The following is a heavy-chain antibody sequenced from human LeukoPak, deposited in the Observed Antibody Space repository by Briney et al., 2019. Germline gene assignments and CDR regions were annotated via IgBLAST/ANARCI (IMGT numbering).Heavy chain of an antibody. CDR3: AKGTTYYYDSSGYP. J-gene: IGHJ5*02. CDR2: IRYDGSNK. Sequence: PGGSLRLSCAASGFTFSSYGMHWVRQAPGKGLEWVAFIRYDGSNKYYADSVKGRFTISRDNSKNTLYLQMNSLRAEDTAVYYCAKGTTYYYDSSGYPWGQGTLVTVSS. D-gene: IGHD3-22*01. V-gene: IGHV3-30*02. CDR1: GFTFSSYG.